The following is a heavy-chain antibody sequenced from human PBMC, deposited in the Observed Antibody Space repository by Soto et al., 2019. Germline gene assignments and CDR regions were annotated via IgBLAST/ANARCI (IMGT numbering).Heavy chain of an antibody. J-gene: IGHJ4*02. CDR1: GFSFSSYV. CDR2: ISGSGGSK. V-gene: IGHV3-23*01. Sequence: PGGSLRLSCAASGFSFSSYVMSWVRQAPGKGLEWVSAISGSGGSKYYADSVKGRFTISRDNSKNTLYLQMNSLGAEDTAVYYCARVPPHSSSWSLDYWGQETLVTVSS. CDR3: ARVPPHSSSWSLDY. D-gene: IGHD6-13*01.